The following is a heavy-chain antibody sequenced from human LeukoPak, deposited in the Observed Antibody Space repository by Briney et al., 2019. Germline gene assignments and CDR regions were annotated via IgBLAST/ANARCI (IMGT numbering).Heavy chain of an antibody. Sequence: PSETLSLTCIVSGGSISNSSYYWGWIRQPPGTGLEWIGGIYYSGSAYHNPSLKSRVTISVDTSKNQFSLKLTSVTAADTAVYYCARHWVVTPNYWGQGTLVTVSS. D-gene: IGHD4-23*01. CDR2: IYYSGSA. CDR1: GGSISNSSYY. V-gene: IGHV4-39*01. CDR3: ARHWVVTPNY. J-gene: IGHJ4*02.